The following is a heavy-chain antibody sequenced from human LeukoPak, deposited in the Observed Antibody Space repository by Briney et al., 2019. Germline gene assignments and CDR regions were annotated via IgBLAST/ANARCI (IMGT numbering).Heavy chain of an antibody. CDR3: ARHTNYHDSSGYSHDAFDI. V-gene: IGHV4-4*09. Sequence: SETLSLTCTVSGGSISSYYWSWIRQPPGKGLEWIGYLYTSGSTNYTPSLNSRVTISADTSKNQFSLKLSSVTAADTAVYHCARHTNYHDSSGYSHDAFDIWGQRTMATVSS. D-gene: IGHD3-22*01. CDR2: LYTSGST. J-gene: IGHJ3*02. CDR1: GGSISSYY.